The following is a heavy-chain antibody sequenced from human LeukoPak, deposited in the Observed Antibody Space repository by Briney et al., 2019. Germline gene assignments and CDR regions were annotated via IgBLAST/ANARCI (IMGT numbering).Heavy chain of an antibody. CDR1: GGSFSGYY. Sequence: SETLSLTCAVYGGSFSGYYWSWIRQHPGKGLEWIGYIYYSGSTYYNPSLKSRVTISVDTSKNQFSLKLSSVTAADTAVYYCARVACGGDCYSFDYWGQGTLVTVSS. CDR2: IYYSGST. CDR3: ARVACGGDCYSFDY. D-gene: IGHD2-21*02. V-gene: IGHV4-31*11. J-gene: IGHJ4*02.